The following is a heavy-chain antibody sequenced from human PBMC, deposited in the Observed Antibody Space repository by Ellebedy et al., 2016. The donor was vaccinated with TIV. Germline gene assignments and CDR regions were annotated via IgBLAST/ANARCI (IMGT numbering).Heavy chain of an antibody. V-gene: IGHV4-59*01. J-gene: IGHJ4*02. CDR2: VFHSGST. D-gene: IGHD3-10*01. CDR1: GGSIGRYY. Sequence: SETLSLTXSVSGGSIGRYYWSWIRQSPGKGLEWIGYVFHSGSTNYNPSLKSRVTISVDTSKNQFSLKLSSVTAADTAVYYCARGRFGELIFDYWGQGMLVTVSS. CDR3: ARGRFGELIFDY.